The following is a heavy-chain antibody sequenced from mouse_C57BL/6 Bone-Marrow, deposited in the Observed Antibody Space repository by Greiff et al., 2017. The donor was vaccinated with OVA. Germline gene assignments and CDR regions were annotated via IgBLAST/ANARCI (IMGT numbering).Heavy chain of an antibody. V-gene: IGHV1-81*01. CDR2: IYPRSGNT. Sequence: QVQLQQSGAELARPGASVKLSCKASGYTFTSYGISWVKQRTGQGLEWIGEIYPRSGNTYYNEKFKGKATLTADKYSSTAYMELRSLTSEDSAVYVFARTAQAWFAYWGQGTLVTVSA. J-gene: IGHJ3*01. D-gene: IGHD3-2*02. CDR1: GYTFTSYG. CDR3: ARTAQAWFAY.